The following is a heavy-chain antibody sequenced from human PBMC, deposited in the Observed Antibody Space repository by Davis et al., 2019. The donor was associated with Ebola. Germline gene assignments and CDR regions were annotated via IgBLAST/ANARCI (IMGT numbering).Heavy chain of an antibody. D-gene: IGHD4/OR15-4a*01. CDR3: ARPNYALYYYYGMDV. Sequence: GGSLRLSCAASGFTFSSYAMHWVRQPPGKGLEWVAVISYDGSNKYYADSVKGRFTISRDNSKSTLYLQMNSLRAEDTAVYYCARPNYALYYYYGMDVWGQGTTVTVSS. CDR2: ISYDGSNK. V-gene: IGHV3-30*04. CDR1: GFTFSSYA. J-gene: IGHJ6*02.